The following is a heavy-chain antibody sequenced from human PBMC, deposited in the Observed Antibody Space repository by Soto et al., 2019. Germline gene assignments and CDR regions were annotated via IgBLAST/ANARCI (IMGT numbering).Heavy chain of an antibody. CDR3: ARERRRPYSDILTGYYPFDY. D-gene: IGHD3-9*01. CDR2: IVPIFGAA. Sequence: QVQLVQSGAEVKKPASSLKVSCKASGGSFSSYAVSWVRQAPGQGLEWMGGIVPIFGAANYAQKFQGRVTITADESTSTAYMELSSLRSDDTALYYCARERRRPYSDILTGYYPFDYWGQGTLVTVSS. CDR1: GGSFSSYA. V-gene: IGHV1-69*01. J-gene: IGHJ4*02.